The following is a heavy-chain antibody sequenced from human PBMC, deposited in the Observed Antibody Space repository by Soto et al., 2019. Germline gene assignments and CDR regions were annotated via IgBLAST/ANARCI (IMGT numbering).Heavy chain of an antibody. V-gene: IGHV5-51*01. CDR3: GRLRYCRSTSCLSNYYYYMDV. J-gene: IGHJ6*03. Sequence: GVSLKVSCKGSGYSFTSYWSGWVRQMPGKGLEWMGIIYPGDSDTRYSPSFQGQVTISADKSISTAYLQWSSLKASDTAMYYCGRLRYCRSTSCLSNYYYYMDVWGKGPTGTVSS. CDR2: IYPGDSDT. D-gene: IGHD2-2*01. CDR1: GYSFTSYW.